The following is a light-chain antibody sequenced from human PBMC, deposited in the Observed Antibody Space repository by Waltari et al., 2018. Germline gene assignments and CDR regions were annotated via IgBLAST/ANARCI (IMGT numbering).Light chain of an antibody. J-gene: IGKJ1*01. CDR2: GRS. V-gene: IGKV1-5*03. Sequence: RARQTMRDWLVWDQQKPGKGREDLIYGRSTVDSGVASRFSGSGSGTEFTLAVSSLQPDDLATYFCDQYNAFSVMWTFGRGPNVEIK. CDR3: DQYNAFSVMWT. CDR1: QTMRDW.